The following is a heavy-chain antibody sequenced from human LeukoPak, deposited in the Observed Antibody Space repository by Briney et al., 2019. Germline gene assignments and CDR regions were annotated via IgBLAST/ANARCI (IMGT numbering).Heavy chain of an antibody. CDR2: ISSGASTM. V-gene: IGHV3-48*03. CDR3: ALLAVASDFDY. J-gene: IGHJ4*02. D-gene: IGHD6-19*01. CDR1: GFMFSSFE. Sequence: GGSLRLSCAASGFMFSSFEMYWVRQAPGKGLEWVSYISSGASTMYYADSVKGRFTISRDNAKNSLFLQMSSLRAEDTAVYYCALLAVASDFDYWGQGTLVTVSS.